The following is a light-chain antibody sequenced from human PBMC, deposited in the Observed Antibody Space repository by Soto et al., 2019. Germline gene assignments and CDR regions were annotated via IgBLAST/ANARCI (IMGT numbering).Light chain of an antibody. CDR3: QQRSDWSLT. J-gene: IGKJ4*01. V-gene: IGKV3-11*01. Sequence: EIVLTQSPATLSLSPRERATLSCRASQSLSSYLAWYQQKRGQAPRLLIYDASKRATGIPARFSGSGSGTDFTLSISSLEPEDFAVYYCQQRSDWSLTFGGGTKVEIK. CDR1: QSLSSY. CDR2: DAS.